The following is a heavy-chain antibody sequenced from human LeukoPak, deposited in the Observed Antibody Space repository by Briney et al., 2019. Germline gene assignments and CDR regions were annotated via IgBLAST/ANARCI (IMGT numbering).Heavy chain of an antibody. D-gene: IGHD3-22*01. CDR1: GYTFTSYG. Sequence: ASVKVSCKASGYTFTSYGISWVRQAPGQGLEWMGWIGAYNGNTNYAQKLQGRVTMTTDTSTSTAYMELRSLRSDDTAVYYCARDDYYDSSGYFDYWGQGTLVTVSS. V-gene: IGHV1-18*01. J-gene: IGHJ4*02. CDR3: ARDDYYDSSGYFDY. CDR2: IGAYNGNT.